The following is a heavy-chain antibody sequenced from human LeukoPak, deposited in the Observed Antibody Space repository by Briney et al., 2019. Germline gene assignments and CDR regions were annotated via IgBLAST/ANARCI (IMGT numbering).Heavy chain of an antibody. J-gene: IGHJ4*02. CDR3: AKDLFAMTQCEQLRY. Sequence: GGSLRLSCAASGFTFSSYWMHWVRQAPGKGLVWVSRINTDGSSTSYADSVKGRFTISRDNAKNTLYLQMNSLRAEDTAVYYCAKDLFAMTQCEQLRYWGQGTLVTVSS. CDR2: INTDGSST. V-gene: IGHV3-74*01. D-gene: IGHD1-1*01. CDR1: GFTFSSYW.